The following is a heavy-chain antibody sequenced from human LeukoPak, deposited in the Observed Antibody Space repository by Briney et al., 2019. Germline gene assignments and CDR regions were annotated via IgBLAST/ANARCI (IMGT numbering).Heavy chain of an antibody. D-gene: IGHD6-13*01. CDR1: GGSISSSSYY. CDR2: IYYSGST. CDR3: ARHRGAAAGPEYADY. Sequence: PSETLSLTCIVSGGSISSSSYYWGWIRQPPGKGLEWIGSIYYSGSTYYNPSLKSRVTISVDTSKNQFSLKLSSVTAADTAVYYCARHRGAAAGPEYADYWGQGTLVTVSS. J-gene: IGHJ4*02. V-gene: IGHV4-39*01.